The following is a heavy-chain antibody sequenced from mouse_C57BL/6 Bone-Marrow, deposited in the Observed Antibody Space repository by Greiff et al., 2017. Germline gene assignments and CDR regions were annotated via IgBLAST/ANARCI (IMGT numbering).Heavy chain of an antibody. Sequence: LVESGAELARPGASVKMSCKASGYTFTSYTMHWVKQRPGQGLEWIGYINPSRGYTKYNQKFKDKATLTADKSSSTAYMQLSSLTAEDSAVYYCARRGYSVWGQGTSVTVSS. CDR2: INPSRGYT. CDR3: ARRGYSV. J-gene: IGHJ4*01. CDR1: GYTFTSYT. V-gene: IGHV1-4*01. D-gene: IGHD2-12*01.